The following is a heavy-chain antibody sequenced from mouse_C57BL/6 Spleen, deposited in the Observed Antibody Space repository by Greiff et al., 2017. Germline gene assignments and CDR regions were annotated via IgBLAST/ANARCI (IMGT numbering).Heavy chain of an antibody. Sequence: QVQLQQSGAELVRPGASVTLSCKASGYTFTDYDMHWVKQTPVHGLEWIGAIDPETGGTAYNQKFKGKAILTADKSSSTAYMELRSLTSEDSAVYYCTRKGLPNFDYWGQGTTLTVSS. CDR3: TRKGLPNFDY. D-gene: IGHD2-4*01. CDR2: IDPETGGT. V-gene: IGHV1-15*01. J-gene: IGHJ2*01. CDR1: GYTFTDYD.